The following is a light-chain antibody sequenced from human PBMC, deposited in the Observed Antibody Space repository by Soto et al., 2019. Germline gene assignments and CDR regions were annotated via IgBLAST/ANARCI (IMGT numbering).Light chain of an antibody. V-gene: IGKV3-20*01. CDR3: QQYGSSPWT. CDR2: RAS. CDR1: QSVTSSY. J-gene: IGKJ1*01. Sequence: DIVLTQSPGTLSLYPGESATLSCRASQSVTSSYIAWYQQKPGQAPRLLIYRASTRATGIPDRFSGSGSGTDFTLIISRLEPEDFAVYHCQQYGSSPWTFGQGTKVDIK.